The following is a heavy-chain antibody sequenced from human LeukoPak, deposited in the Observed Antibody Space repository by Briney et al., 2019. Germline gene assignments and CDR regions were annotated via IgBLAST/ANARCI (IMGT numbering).Heavy chain of an antibody. Sequence: SETLSLTCAVYGESFSGHYWSWIRQSPGKGLEWIGEITDSGSTNYNPSLKSRATISVDTSKNQFSLKVSSVTAADTAVYYCARLDYYDSSGYPSYYFDYWGQGTLVTVSS. D-gene: IGHD3-22*01. CDR1: GESFSGHY. J-gene: IGHJ4*02. CDR2: ITDSGST. V-gene: IGHV4-34*01. CDR3: ARLDYYDSSGYPSYYFDY.